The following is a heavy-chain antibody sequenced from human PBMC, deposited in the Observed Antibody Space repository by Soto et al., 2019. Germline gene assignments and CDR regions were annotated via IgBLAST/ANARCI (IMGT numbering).Heavy chain of an antibody. CDR1: GGTFSSYT. CDR2: IIPILGIA. CDR3: ATGGGSRPYYYYYMDV. J-gene: IGHJ6*03. D-gene: IGHD2-15*01. Sequence: QVQLVQSGAEVKKPGSSVKVSCKASGGTFSSYTISWVRQAPGQGLEWMGRIIPILGIANYAQKFQGRVTITADKSTSTAYMELSSLRSEDTAVYYCATGGGSRPYYYYYMDVWGKGTTVTVSS. V-gene: IGHV1-69*02.